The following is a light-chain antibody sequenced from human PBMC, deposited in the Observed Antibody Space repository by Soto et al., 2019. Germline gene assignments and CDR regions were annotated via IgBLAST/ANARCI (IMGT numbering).Light chain of an antibody. CDR1: QSVSGNY. CDR2: AAS. V-gene: IGKV3-20*01. CDR3: QQYSRSPYA. J-gene: IGKJ1*01. Sequence: KATLSCRASQSVSGNYLAWYQHQPGRPPRMLINAASDRVPGIPDRFVGSGSGTDFTLNITRLEPEDFAVYYCQQYSRSPYAFGPGTKLEVK.